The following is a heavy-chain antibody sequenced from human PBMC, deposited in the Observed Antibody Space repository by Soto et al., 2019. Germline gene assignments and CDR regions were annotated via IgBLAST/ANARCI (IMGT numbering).Heavy chain of an antibody. J-gene: IGHJ3*02. CDR3: AKVYYYDSSGTVPNDAFDI. Sequence: GGSLRLSCAASGFTFSSYAMSWVRQAPGKGLEWVSAISGSGGSTYYADSVKGRFTISRDNSKNTLYLQMNSLRAEDTAVYYCAKVYYYDSSGTVPNDAFDIWGQGTTVTVS. CDR1: GFTFSSYA. V-gene: IGHV3-23*01. D-gene: IGHD3-22*01. CDR2: ISGSGGST.